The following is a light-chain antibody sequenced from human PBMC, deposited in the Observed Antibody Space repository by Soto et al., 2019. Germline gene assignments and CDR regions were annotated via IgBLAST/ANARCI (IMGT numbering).Light chain of an antibody. Sequence: QSALTRPASVSGSPGQSITISCTGTSSDVGAYNYVSWYQQHPGKAPKLMIFEVSDRPSGVSNRFSGSKSGNTASLTISGLQAEDDADYYCSSYTSSNTLVFGAGTKVTVL. CDR3: SSYTSSNTLV. V-gene: IGLV2-14*01. J-gene: IGLJ2*01. CDR1: SSDVGAYNY. CDR2: EVS.